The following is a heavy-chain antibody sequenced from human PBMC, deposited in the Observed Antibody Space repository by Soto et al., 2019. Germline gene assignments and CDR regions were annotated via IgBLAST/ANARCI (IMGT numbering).Heavy chain of an antibody. V-gene: IGHV3-23*01. J-gene: IGHJ4*02. CDR2: ISGSGIST. CDR3: AKLGYCSSTSCYSRDYYFDY. D-gene: IGHD2-2*01. CDR1: EFTFSSYA. Sequence: GGSLRLSCAASEFTFSSYAMSWVRQAPGKGLEWVSAISGSGISTYYADSVKGRFTISRDNSKNTLYLQMNSLRAEDTAVYYCAKLGYCSSTSCYSRDYYFDYWGQGTLVTVS.